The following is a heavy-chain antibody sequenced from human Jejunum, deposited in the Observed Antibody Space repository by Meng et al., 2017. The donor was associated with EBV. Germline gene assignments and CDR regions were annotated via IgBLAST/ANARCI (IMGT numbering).Heavy chain of an antibody. CDR1: GAAIISTDTW. CDR2: IFHAGNT. CDR3: ARGSHYTWDV. Sequence: QWLSQWPGPGLVRPSGTLSLTCGCSGAAIISTDTWWRWVRQPPGKGLEWIGEIFHAGNTNYNPSLKSQVTMSVDTSKNQFSLNLSSVTAADSAVYYCARGSHYTWDVWGQGTLVTASS. J-gene: IGHJ4*02. D-gene: IGHD3-16*01. V-gene: IGHV4-4*02.